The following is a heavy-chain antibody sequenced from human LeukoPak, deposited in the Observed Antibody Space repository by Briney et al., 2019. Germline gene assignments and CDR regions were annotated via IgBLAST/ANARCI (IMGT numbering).Heavy chain of an antibody. CDR1: GFTFSSYA. Sequence: GGSLRLSCAASGFTFSSYAMNWVRQAPGKGLEWVSYISSSGSTIYYADSVKGRFTISRDNAKNSLYLQMNSLRAEDTAVYYCARARMITFGGVSGAFDIWGQGTMVTVSS. J-gene: IGHJ3*02. CDR3: ARARMITFGGVSGAFDI. D-gene: IGHD3-16*01. CDR2: ISSSGSTI. V-gene: IGHV3-48*03.